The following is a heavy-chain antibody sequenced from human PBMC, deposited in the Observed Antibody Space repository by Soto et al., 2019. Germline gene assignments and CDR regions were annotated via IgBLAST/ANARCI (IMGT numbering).Heavy chain of an antibody. J-gene: IGHJ3*02. CDR3: ARSTPGKPFDI. CDR2: ISAGGRSI. Sequence: GGSLTLSCAASGFPFTTYTMNLVRKAPGKGLEWVSSISAGGRSIYYADSLKGRSTVSRDNAKNSLYLQMNSLRADDTAVYYCARSTPGKPFDISGQGTMVTVS. CDR1: GFPFTTYT. V-gene: IGHV3-21*01. D-gene: IGHD3-10*01.